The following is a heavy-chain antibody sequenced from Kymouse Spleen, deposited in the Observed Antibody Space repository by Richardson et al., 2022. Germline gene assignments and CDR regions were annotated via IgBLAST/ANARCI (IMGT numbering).Heavy chain of an antibody. CDR3: ARGNWGKQLRFLEWLGDWFDP. CDR2: MNPNSGNT. J-gene: IGHJ5*02. V-gene: IGHV1-8*01. D-gene: IGHD3-3*01. Sequence: QVQLVQSGAEVKKPGASVKVSCKASGYTFTSYDINWVRQATGQGLEWMGWMNPNSGNTGYAQKFQGRVTMTRNTSISTAYMELSSLRSEDTAVYYCARGNWGKQLRFLEWLGDWFDPWGQGTLVTVSS. CDR1: GYTFTSYD.